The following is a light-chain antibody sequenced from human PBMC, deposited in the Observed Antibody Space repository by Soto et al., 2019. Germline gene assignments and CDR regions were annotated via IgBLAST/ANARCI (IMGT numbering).Light chain of an antibody. CDR3: QQYHIYSGT. V-gene: IGKV1-5*03. Sequence: DIQMTPSPSTLSGSVGDRVTTTCRASQTISSWLAWYQQRPGKPPNLLIYKASTLASGVPSRFSGSGSGTEFTLTINSLQPDDFATYYCQQYHIYSGTFGQGTKVDIK. J-gene: IGKJ1*01. CDR2: KAS. CDR1: QTISSW.